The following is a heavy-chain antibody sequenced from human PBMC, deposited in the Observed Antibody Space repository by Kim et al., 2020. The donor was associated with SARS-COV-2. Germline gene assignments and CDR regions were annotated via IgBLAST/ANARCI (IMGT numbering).Heavy chain of an antibody. J-gene: IGHJ6*02. CDR2: ISSSSSYI. Sequence: GGSLRLSCAASGFTFSSYSMNWVRQAPGKGLEWVSSISSSSSYIYYADSVKGRFTISRDNAKNSLYLQMNSLRAEDTAVYYCARDPPSGSSWYITRVHYYGMEVWGQGTTVTVSS. D-gene: IGHD6-13*01. CDR1: GFTFSSYS. V-gene: IGHV3-21*01. CDR3: ARDPPSGSSWYITRVHYYGMEV.